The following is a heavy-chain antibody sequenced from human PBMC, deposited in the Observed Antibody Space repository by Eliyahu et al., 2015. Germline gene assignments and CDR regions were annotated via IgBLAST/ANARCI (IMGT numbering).Heavy chain of an antibody. D-gene: IGHD5-18*01. CDR3: ARGWIQLSSETYYMDV. CDR2: IRHTGST. Sequence: QVQLQQWGAGLLKPSETLSLMXAVYGGSFXGYYWXWIRQPPGKGLEXIGEIRHTGSTNYNPSLKSRVTISVDTSKNQFSLKVNSVTAADTAVYYCARGWIQLSSETYYMDVWGNGTTVTVSS. J-gene: IGHJ6*03. V-gene: IGHV4-34*01. CDR1: GGSFXGYY.